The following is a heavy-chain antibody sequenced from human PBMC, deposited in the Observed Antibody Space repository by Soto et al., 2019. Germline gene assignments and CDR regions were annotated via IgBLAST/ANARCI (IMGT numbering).Heavy chain of an antibody. D-gene: IGHD6-13*01. J-gene: IGHJ6*02. CDR1: GGSVSSGSYY. CDR3: ASQLVPHYYYGMDV. Sequence: QVQLQESGPGLVKPSETLSLTCTVSGGSVSSGSYYWSWIRQPPGKGLEWIGYIYYSGSTNYNPSLKSRVTISVATSKNQFSLKLSSVTAADTAVYYCASQLVPHYYYGMDVWGQGTTVTVSS. CDR2: IYYSGST. V-gene: IGHV4-61*01.